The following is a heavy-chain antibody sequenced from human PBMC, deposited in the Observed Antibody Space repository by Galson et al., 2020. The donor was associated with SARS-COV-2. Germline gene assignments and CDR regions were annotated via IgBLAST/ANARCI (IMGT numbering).Heavy chain of an antibody. Sequence: SQASETLSLTCAVYGGSFSGYYWSWIRQPPGKGLEWIGEINHSGSTNYNPSLKSRVTISVDTSKNQFSLKLSSVTAADTAVYYCARDDQTGDETPGFDYWGQGTLVTVSS. D-gene: IGHD7-27*01. CDR1: GGSFSGYY. V-gene: IGHV4-34*01. CDR2: INHSGST. CDR3: ARDDQTGDETPGFDY. J-gene: IGHJ4*02.